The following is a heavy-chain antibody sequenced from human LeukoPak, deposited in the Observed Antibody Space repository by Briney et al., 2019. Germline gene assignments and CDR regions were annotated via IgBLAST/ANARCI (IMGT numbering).Heavy chain of an antibody. CDR1: GYTFTSYY. Sequence: ASVKVSCTASGYTFTSYYMHWVRQAPGQGLEWMGIINPSGGSTSYAQKFQGRVTMTRDTSTSTVYMELSRLRSDDTAVYYCARDSEDIAAAGIAYGYWGQGTLVTVSS. CDR2: INPSGGST. V-gene: IGHV1-46*01. J-gene: IGHJ4*02. CDR3: ARDSEDIAAAGIAYGY. D-gene: IGHD6-13*01.